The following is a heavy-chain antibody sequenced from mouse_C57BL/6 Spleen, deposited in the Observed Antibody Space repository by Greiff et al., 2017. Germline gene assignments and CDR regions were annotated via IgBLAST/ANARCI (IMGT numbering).Heavy chain of an antibody. D-gene: IGHD3-2*02. Sequence: EVKLVEPEGGLVQPGSSMKLSCTASGFTFSDYYMAWVRQVPEKGLEWVANINYDGSSTYYLDSLKSRFIISRDNAKNILYLQMSSLKSEDTATYYCARQLRLHYYAMDYWGQGTSVTVSS. J-gene: IGHJ4*01. CDR1: GFTFSDYY. CDR2: INYDGSST. V-gene: IGHV5-16*01. CDR3: ARQLRLHYYAMDY.